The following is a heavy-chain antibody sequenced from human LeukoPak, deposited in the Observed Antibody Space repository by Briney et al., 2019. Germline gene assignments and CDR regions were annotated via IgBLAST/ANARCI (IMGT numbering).Heavy chain of an antibody. Sequence: ASVKVSCKASGYTFTGYYMHWVRQAPGQGLEWMGRINPNSGGTNYAQKFQGRVTMTRDTSISTAYMELSRLRSDDTAVYYCARDDYGDYRPFDYRGQGTLVTVSS. CDR1: GYTFTGYY. CDR3: ARDDYGDYRPFDY. V-gene: IGHV1-2*06. D-gene: IGHD4-17*01. CDR2: INPNSGGT. J-gene: IGHJ4*02.